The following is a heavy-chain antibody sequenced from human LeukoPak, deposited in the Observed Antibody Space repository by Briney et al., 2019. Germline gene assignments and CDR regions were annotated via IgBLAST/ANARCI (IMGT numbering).Heavy chain of an antibody. CDR3: ARTDAYCGGDCYPIDY. V-gene: IGHV4-39*07. Sequence: PSETLSLTCTVSGGSISSSSYYWGWIRQPPGKGLEWIGSIYYSGSTYYNPSLKSRVTISVDTSKNQFSLKLSSVTAADTAVYYCARTDAYCGGDCYPIDYWGQGTLVTVSS. CDR1: GGSISSSSYY. CDR2: IYYSGST. J-gene: IGHJ4*02. D-gene: IGHD2-21*02.